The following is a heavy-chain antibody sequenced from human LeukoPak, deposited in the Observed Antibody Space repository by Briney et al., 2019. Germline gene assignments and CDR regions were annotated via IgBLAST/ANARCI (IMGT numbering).Heavy chain of an antibody. CDR2: VNINGGRT. Sequence: GGALRLSCVASGFTFSNYAMHWVRQAPGKGLEYVSSVNINGGRTYYANSVKGRFTISRDNSKNTLYLQMGSLRPEDMAVYYCARNAYHDYWGQGTLVTVSS. CDR3: ARNAYHDY. D-gene: IGHD3-16*01. V-gene: IGHV3-64*01. J-gene: IGHJ4*02. CDR1: GFTFSNYA.